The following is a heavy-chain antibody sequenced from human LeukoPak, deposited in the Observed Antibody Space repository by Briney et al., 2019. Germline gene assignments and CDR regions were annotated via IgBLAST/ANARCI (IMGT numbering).Heavy chain of an antibody. CDR1: GFTFSSYT. CDR3: ATSRREVGGSVPYYFDY. Sequence: PGGSLRLSCAASGFTFSSYTMDWVRQAPGKGLEWVSAISGSGGSTYYADSVKGRFTISRDNSKNTLYLQMNSLRAEDTAVYYCATSRREVGGSVPYYFDYWGQGTLVTVSS. V-gene: IGHV3-23*01. J-gene: IGHJ4*02. D-gene: IGHD3-16*01. CDR2: ISGSGGST.